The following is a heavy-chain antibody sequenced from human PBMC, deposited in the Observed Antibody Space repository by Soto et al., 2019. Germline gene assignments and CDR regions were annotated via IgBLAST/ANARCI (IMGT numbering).Heavy chain of an antibody. J-gene: IGHJ4*02. CDR1: CGSISSYF. V-gene: IGHV4-59*01. CDR3: ARDIAAVPRAFDY. Sequence: QVQLQESGPGLLKPSETLSLTCTVSCGSISSYFFIWVRQPPGKGLEWIGSVYYTGTNDYNPSLKTRVTTAVDTSKTQFSLNLRAVTAADTAVDYCARDIAAVPRAFDYWGRGTLVTVSS. D-gene: IGHD6-13*01. CDR2: VYYTGTN.